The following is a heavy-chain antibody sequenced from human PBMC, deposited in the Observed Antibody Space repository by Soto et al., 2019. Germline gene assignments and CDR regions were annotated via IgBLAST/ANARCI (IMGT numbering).Heavy chain of an antibody. CDR1: GGSFSGYY. J-gene: IGHJ4*02. V-gene: IGHV4-34*01. CDR3: ARGGVVVTAIHY. CDR2: INHSGST. D-gene: IGHD2-21*02. Sequence: SETLSLTCAVYGGSFSGYYWSWIRQPPGKGLEWIGEINHSGSTNYNPSLKSRVTISVDTSKNQFSLRLSSVTAADTAVYYCARGGVVVTAIHYWGQGTLVTVYS.